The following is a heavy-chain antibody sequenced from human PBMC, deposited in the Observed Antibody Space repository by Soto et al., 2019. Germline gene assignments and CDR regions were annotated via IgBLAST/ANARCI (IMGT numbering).Heavy chain of an antibody. CDR3: ARSIRGPRRFNGMDV. CDR2: IERDDDDK. D-gene: IGHD1-20*01. V-gene: IGHV2-70*13. J-gene: IGHJ6*02. Sequence: SGPTLVNPKETLTLTCSFSGFSLTSPGMCVSWIRQSPGKALEWLALIERDDDDKYYSTSLKTRLTISKDTRKNQVVLTMANMEPADTATYYCARSIRGPRRFNGMDVWGQGT. CDR1: GFSLTSPGMC.